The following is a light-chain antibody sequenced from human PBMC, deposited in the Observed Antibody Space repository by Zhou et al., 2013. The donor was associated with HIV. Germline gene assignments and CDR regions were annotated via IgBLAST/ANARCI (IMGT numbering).Light chain of an antibody. V-gene: IGKV1-39*01. CDR2: AAS. Sequence: DIQMTQSPSSLPASVGDRVIMTCRPSQSISVYLNWYQQKPGQAPKLLIYAASTLLSGVPSRFRGSRSGTDFTLTISSLQAEDFATYYCQQANSFSLTFGGGTKVEIK. J-gene: IGKJ4*01. CDR3: QQANSFSLT. CDR1: QSISVY.